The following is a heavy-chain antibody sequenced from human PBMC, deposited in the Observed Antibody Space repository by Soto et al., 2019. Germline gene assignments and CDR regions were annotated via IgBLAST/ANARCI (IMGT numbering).Heavy chain of an antibody. CDR3: ARGWYNWNFNYYYYGMDV. Sequence: PSETLSLTCAAYGGSFSGYYWCWIRQPPGKGLEWIGEIKHSGSTNYSPSLKSRVTISVDTSKNQFSLKLSSVTAADTAVYYCARGWYNWNFNYYYYGMDVWGQGTTVTVSS. CDR1: GGSFSGYY. D-gene: IGHD1-7*01. V-gene: IGHV4-34*01. CDR2: IKHSGST. J-gene: IGHJ6*02.